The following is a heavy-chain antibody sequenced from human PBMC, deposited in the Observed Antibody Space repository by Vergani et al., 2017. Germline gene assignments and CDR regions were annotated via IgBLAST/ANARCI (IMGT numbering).Heavy chain of an antibody. Sequence: EVQLVESGGGLVQPGGSLRLSCAASGFTFSSYWMHWVRQAPGKGLVWVSRINSDGSSTSYADSVKGRFTISRDNAKNTLYLQMNSLRAEDTAVYYCAATVTDYYYYGMDVWGQGTTVTVS. CDR3: AATVTDYYYYGMDV. J-gene: IGHJ6*02. CDR1: GFTFSSYW. CDR2: INSDGSST. V-gene: IGHV3-74*01. D-gene: IGHD4-17*01.